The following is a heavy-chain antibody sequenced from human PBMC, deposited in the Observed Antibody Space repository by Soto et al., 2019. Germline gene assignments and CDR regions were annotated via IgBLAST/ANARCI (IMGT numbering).Heavy chain of an antibody. CDR2: ISGSGDTP. V-gene: IGHV3-23*01. Sequence: EVQLLDSGGGLVQPGGSLRLSCAASGFTFSNYAISWVRQAPGKGLEWVSIISGSGDTPYYADSVKGRFTISRDNSRNTLYLQMNSLRAGDSAKYYCAKEGTSGLYYFDYWGPGTLVTVSS. CDR3: AKEGTSGLYYFDY. J-gene: IGHJ4*02. CDR1: GFTFSNYA. D-gene: IGHD6-19*01.